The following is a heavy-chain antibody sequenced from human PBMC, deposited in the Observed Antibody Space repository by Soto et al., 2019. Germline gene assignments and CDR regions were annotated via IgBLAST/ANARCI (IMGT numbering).Heavy chain of an antibody. V-gene: IGHV4-4*07. CDR1: GDSFSNYY. D-gene: IGHD2-2*01. CDR2: IYPTGST. CDR3: ATGRSEVVPGAMDT. Sequence: LSLTCTVSGDSFSNYYCNWVRKSAGKGLEWIGRIYPTGSTTYNPSLKSRLTMSVDTSKNQFSLRLTSMTAADTAVYYCATGRSEVVPGAMDTWGQGTLVTVSS. J-gene: IGHJ5*02.